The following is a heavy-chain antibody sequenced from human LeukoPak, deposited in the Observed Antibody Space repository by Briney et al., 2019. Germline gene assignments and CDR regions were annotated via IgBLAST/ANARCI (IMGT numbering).Heavy chain of an antibody. CDR3: AKDGSGSYPFDY. V-gene: IGHV3-23*01. CDR2: ISGSGGST. D-gene: IGHD3-10*01. J-gene: IGHJ4*02. CDR1: GFTFSSYA. Sequence: QSGRSLRLSCAASGFTFSSYAMSWVRQAPGKGLEWVSAISGSGGSTYYADSVKGRFTISRDNSKNTLYLQMNSLRAEDTAVYYCAKDGSGSYPFDYWGQGTLVTVSS.